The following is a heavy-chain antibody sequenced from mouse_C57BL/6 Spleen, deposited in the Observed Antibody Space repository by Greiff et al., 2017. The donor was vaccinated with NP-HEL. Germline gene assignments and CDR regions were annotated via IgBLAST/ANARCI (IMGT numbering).Heavy chain of an antibody. D-gene: IGHD2-1*01. Sequence: DVKLVESVAELVRPGASVKLSCTASGFNIKNTYMHWVKQRPEQGLEWIGRIDPANGNTKYAPKFQGKATITADTSSNTAYLQLSSLTSEDTAIYYCASLYGNISWFAYWGQGTLVTVSA. V-gene: IGHV14-3*01. CDR2: IDPANGNT. J-gene: IGHJ3*01. CDR1: GFNIKNTY. CDR3: ASLYGNISWFAY.